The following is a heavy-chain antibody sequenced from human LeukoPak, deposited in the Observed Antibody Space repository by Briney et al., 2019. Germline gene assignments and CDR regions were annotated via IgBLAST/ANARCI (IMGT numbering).Heavy chain of an antibody. D-gene: IGHD3-16*01. CDR2: ISGYGNTT. CDR1: GFTFSTYA. J-gene: IGHJ4*02. CDR3: AKDQEHNYDVARGFFDY. Sequence: PGGSLRLSCAASGFTFSTYAMTWVRQAPGKGLEWVSVISGYGNTTFYADSVKGRFTISRDNSKNTLYLQMSSLRVEDTAIYYCAKDQEHNYDVARGFFDYSRPRTLVTVSS. V-gene: IGHV3-23*01.